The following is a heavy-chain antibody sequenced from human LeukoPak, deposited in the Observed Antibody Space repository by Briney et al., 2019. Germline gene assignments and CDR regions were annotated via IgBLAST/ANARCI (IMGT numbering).Heavy chain of an antibody. Sequence: GGSLRLSCVGSGFTFSDYWMSWVRQAPGKGLEWVSGISASGATTFYADSVRGRFTISRDNSNNTLYLQMNSLRAEDTAVYYCAKDPIAARPKYFDYWGQGILVTVSS. V-gene: IGHV3-23*01. D-gene: IGHD6-6*01. CDR1: GFTFSDYW. CDR2: ISASGATT. CDR3: AKDPIAARPKYFDY. J-gene: IGHJ4*02.